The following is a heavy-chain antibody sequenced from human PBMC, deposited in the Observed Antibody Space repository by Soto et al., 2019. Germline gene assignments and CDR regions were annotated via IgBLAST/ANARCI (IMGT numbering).Heavy chain of an antibody. D-gene: IGHD4-17*01. Sequence: QVQLVQSGAEVKKPGSSVKVSCKASGGTFSSYTISWVRQAPGQGLEWMGRIIPILGIANYAQKFQGRVTITADKSTSTAYMELSSLRSEDTAVYYCASRDTVTQDAFDIWGQGTMVTVSS. CDR3: ASRDTVTQDAFDI. CDR1: GGTFSSYT. CDR2: IIPILGIA. J-gene: IGHJ3*02. V-gene: IGHV1-69*02.